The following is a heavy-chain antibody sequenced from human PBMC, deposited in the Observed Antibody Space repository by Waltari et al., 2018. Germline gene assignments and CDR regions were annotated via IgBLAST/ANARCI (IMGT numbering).Heavy chain of an antibody. CDR3: AKGAGGGNQPDY. J-gene: IGHJ4*02. D-gene: IGHD2-15*01. CDR1: GFTFSNYG. V-gene: IGHV3-30*18. CDR2: RWYDGNNK. Sequence: QVQLVESGGGVVQPGRYLRLSCAAYGFTFSNYGMHWVRQAPGKGLEWVAVRWYDGNNKYYADSVKGRFTISRDNSKNTLYLQMNSLRAEDTAVYYCAKGAGGGNQPDYWGQGTLLTVSS.